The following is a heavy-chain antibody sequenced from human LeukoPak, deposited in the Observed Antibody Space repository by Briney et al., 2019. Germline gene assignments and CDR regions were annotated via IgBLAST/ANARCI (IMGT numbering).Heavy chain of an antibody. CDR1: GGSISSSSYY. J-gene: IGHJ4*02. D-gene: IGHD6-13*01. CDR3: ARQVGSSWYVDY. V-gene: IGHV4-39*01. Sequence: ETLSLTCTVSGGSISSSSYYWGWIRQPPGKGLEWIGSIYYSGSTYYNPSLKSRVTISVDTSKNQFSLKLSSVTAADTAVYYCARQVGSSWYVDYWGQGTLVTVSS. CDR2: IYYSGST.